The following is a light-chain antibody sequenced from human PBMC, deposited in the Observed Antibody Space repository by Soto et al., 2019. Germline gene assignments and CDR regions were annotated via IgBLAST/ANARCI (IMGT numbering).Light chain of an antibody. CDR3: QQFKNYPIT. V-gene: IGKV1-9*01. CDR1: EDISSY. CDR2: AAS. J-gene: IGKJ5*01. Sequence: MQLTQSPSSLSASVGERVTFTCRASEDISSYLVWYQQKPGAAPKLLIYAASALHSGVPSRFSGSGSGTDFTLTISSLHPEDFAVYFCQQFKNYPITFGQGTRREIK.